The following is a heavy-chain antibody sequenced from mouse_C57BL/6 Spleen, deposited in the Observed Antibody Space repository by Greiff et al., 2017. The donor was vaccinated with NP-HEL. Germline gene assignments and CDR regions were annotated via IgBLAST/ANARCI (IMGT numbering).Heavy chain of an antibody. Sequence: QVQLQQPGTELVKPGASVKLSCKASGYTFTSYWMHWVKQRPGQGLEWIGNINPSNGGTNYNEKFKSKATLTVDKSSSTAYMQLSSLTSEDSAVYYCAREEGYDGYFWYFDVWGTGTTVTVSS. J-gene: IGHJ1*03. CDR2: INPSNGGT. CDR1: GYTFTSYW. D-gene: IGHD2-3*01. V-gene: IGHV1-53*01. CDR3: AREEGYDGYFWYFDV.